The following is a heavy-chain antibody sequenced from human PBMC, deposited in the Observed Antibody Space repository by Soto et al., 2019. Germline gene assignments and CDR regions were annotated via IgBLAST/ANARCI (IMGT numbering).Heavy chain of an antibody. CDR2: IGASGGST. D-gene: IGHD4-17*01. Sequence: EVPLLESGGGLVQPGGSLRLSCAASGFTFSSYAMSWVRQAPGKGLEWVSAIGASGGSTYYADSVKGRFTISRDNSKNSLYLQMNSLRAEDTAVYYCAKDHVAVATVNYYYMDVWGKGTTVTVSS. V-gene: IGHV3-23*01. CDR1: GFTFSSYA. CDR3: AKDHVAVATVNYYYMDV. J-gene: IGHJ6*03.